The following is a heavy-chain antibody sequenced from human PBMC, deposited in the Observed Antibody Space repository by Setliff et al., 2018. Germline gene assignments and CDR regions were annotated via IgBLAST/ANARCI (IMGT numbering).Heavy chain of an antibody. CDR2: VTVYNGNT. V-gene: IGHV1-18*04. Sequence: ASVKVSCKTSGYSFTSHYMHWVRQAPGQGLEWMGWVTVYNGNTKYAQNLQGRLTLTTDISTSTAYMELGSLTTDDTAVYYCARVESMVRGKNILRHFDYWGQGIQVTVSS. D-gene: IGHD3-10*01. CDR3: ARVESMVRGKNILRHFDY. J-gene: IGHJ4*02. CDR1: GYSFTSHY.